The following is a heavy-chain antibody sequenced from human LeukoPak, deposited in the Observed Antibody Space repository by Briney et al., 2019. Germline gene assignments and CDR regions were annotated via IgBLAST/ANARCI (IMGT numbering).Heavy chain of an antibody. CDR2: INSDGSST. CDR3: ATIAVAGWRSRDY. V-gene: IGHV3-74*01. D-gene: IGHD6-19*01. J-gene: IGHJ4*02. CDR1: GFTFSSYW. Sequence: PGGSLRLSXAASGFTFSSYWMHWVRQAPGKGLVWVSRINSDGSSTSYADSVKGRFTISRDNAKNTLYLQMNSLRAEDTAVYYCATIAVAGWRSRDYWGQGTLVTVSS.